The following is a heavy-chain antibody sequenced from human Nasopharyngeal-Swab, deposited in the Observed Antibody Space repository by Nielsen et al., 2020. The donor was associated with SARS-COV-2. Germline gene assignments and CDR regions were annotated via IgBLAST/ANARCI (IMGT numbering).Heavy chain of an antibody. CDR3: ARGCGGDYYSGFDY. CDR2: ISSSSSTI. J-gene: IGHJ4*02. Sequence: VRQALGKGLEWVSFISSSSSTIYYADSVKGRFTISRDNAKNSLYLQMNSLRDEDTAVYFCARGCGGDYYSGFDYWGQGTLVTVSS. V-gene: IGHV3-48*02. D-gene: IGHD2-21*02.